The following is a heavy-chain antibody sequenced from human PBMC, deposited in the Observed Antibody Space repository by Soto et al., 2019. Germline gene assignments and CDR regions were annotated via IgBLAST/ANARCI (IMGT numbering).Heavy chain of an antibody. CDR2: ISGSGGST. Sequence: EVQLLESGGGLVQPGGSLRLSCAASAFTFSSYAMSWVRQAPGKGLECVSTISGSGGSTYYADSVKGRFTISRDNSKNTLYLQMNSLRAEDTAVYYCAKDRRNHRPNDAFDVWGQGTKVTVSS. CDR3: AKDRRNHRPNDAFDV. V-gene: IGHV3-23*01. CDR1: AFTFSSYA. D-gene: IGHD4-4*01. J-gene: IGHJ3*01.